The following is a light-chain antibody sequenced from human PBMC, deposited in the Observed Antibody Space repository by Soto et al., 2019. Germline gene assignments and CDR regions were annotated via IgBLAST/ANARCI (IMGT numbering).Light chain of an antibody. Sequence: DIVMTQSPLSLPVTPGEPASISCRSSQSLLNSNGYNYLDWYLQRPGQSPQVLIYMGSNRASGVPDRFSGSGSGTDFTLKISRVEAEDVGVYFCMQTLQTRTSGRGTKLEIK. J-gene: IGKJ2*01. CDR1: QSLLNSNGYNY. CDR3: MQTLQTRT. CDR2: MGS. V-gene: IGKV2-28*01.